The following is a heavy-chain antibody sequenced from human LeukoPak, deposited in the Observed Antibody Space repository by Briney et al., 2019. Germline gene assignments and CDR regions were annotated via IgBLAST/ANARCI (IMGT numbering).Heavy chain of an antibody. V-gene: IGHV3-53*01. CDR1: GFTVSSNY. J-gene: IGHJ4*02. CDR2: IFSSNNT. D-gene: IGHD4/OR15-4a*01. CDR3: ARRAGAYSHPYDY. Sequence: QTGGSLRLSCAASGFTVSSNYMSWVRQAPGKGLEWVSIIFSSNNTYYADSVKGRFTISRDNSKNTLYLQMNSLRAEDTAVYYCARRAGAYSHPYDYWGQGTLVTVSS.